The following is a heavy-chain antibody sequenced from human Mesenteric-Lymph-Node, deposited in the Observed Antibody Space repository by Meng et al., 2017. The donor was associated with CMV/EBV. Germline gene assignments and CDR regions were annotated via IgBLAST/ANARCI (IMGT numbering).Heavy chain of an antibody. J-gene: IGHJ6*02. Sequence: GTFSSYAISWVRQAPGQGLEWMGGIIPIFGTANYAQKFQGRVTITTDESTSTAYMELSSLRSEDTAVYYCARAGSTVTTYYYGMDVWGQGTTVTVSS. D-gene: IGHD4-11*01. CDR2: IIPIFGTA. CDR1: GTFSSYA. V-gene: IGHV1-69*05. CDR3: ARAGSTVTTYYYGMDV.